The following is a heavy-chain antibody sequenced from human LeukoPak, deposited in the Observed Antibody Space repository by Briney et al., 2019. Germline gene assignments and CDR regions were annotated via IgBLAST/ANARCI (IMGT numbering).Heavy chain of an antibody. CDR2: ISHSGGT. CDR1: SGSISRGCYY. CDR3: ARDGGSSGYRYFDL. J-gene: IGHJ2*01. Sequence: SQTLSLTCIVSSGSISRGCYYWSWIRQHPVKGREWIGHISHSGGTLYNPSLKSRVMISLDTSKNQFSLQLTSVTAADTAVYYCARDGGSSGYRYFDLWGSGTLVTVSS. V-gene: IGHV4-31*03. D-gene: IGHD3-22*01.